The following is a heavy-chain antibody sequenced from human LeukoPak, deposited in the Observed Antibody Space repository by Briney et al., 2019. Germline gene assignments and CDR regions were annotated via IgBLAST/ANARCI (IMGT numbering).Heavy chain of an antibody. J-gene: IGHJ4*02. V-gene: IGHV1-2*06. D-gene: IGHD3-16*02. Sequence: GASVKVSCKASGYTFTGYYIHWVRQAPGQGLEWMGRINPNSGGTNYAQKFQGRVTMTRDTSISTAYMELSRLRSDDTAVYYCARVGDYVWGSYRYTDIDYWGQGTLVTVSS. CDR2: INPNSGGT. CDR3: ARVGDYVWGSYRYTDIDY. CDR1: GYTFTGYY.